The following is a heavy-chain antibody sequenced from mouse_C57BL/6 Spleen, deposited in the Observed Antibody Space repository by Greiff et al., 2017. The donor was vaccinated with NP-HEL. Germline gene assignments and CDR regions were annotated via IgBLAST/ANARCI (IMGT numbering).Heavy chain of an antibody. D-gene: IGHD2-3*01. CDR3: ARSMVTPYWYFDV. J-gene: IGHJ1*03. Sequence: VQLQQPGAELVRPGTSVKLSCKASGYTFTSYWMHWVKQRPGQGLEWIGVIDPSDSYTNYNQKFKGKATLTVDTSSSTAYMQLSSLTSEDSAVYYCARSMVTPYWYFDVWGTGTTVTVSS. V-gene: IGHV1-59*01. CDR1: GYTFTSYW. CDR2: IDPSDSYT.